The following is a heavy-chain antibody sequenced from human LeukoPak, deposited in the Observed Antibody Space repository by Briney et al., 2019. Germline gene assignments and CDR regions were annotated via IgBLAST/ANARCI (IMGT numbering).Heavy chain of an antibody. D-gene: IGHD6-13*01. CDR3: ARAPEPYSSSWYAFDY. CDR2: IIPILGIA. J-gene: IGHJ4*02. CDR1: GGTFSSYA. V-gene: IGHV1-69*04. Sequence: GASVKVSCKASGGTFSSYAISWVRQAPGQGLEWMGRIIPILGIANYAQKFQGRVTITADKSTSTAYMELSSLRSEDTAVYYCARAPEPYSSSWYAFDYWGQGTLVTVSS.